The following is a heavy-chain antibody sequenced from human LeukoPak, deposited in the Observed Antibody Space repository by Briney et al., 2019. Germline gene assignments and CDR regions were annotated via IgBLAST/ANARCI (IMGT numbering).Heavy chain of an antibody. CDR1: GFTFSSCA. D-gene: IGHD3-22*01. CDR2: ISASGGST. J-gene: IGHJ3*02. V-gene: IGHV3-23*01. Sequence: PGGSLRLSCAASGFTFSSCAMTWVRQAPGKGLEWVSTISASGGSTYYADSVKGPFTISRDNSKSTLYLQMNSLRVEDSALYYCAKDLYYDSSGYDYVGAFDSWGRGTMVTVST. CDR3: AKDLYYDSSGYDYVGAFDS.